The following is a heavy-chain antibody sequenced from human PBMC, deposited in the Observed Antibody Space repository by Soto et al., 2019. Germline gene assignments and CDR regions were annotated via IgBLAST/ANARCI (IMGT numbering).Heavy chain of an antibody. J-gene: IGHJ3*02. CDR1: GFTFSSYA. Sequence: EVQLLESGGGLVQPGGSLRLSCAASGFTFSSYAMSWVRQAPGKGLEWVSAISGSGGSTYYADSVKGRFTISRDNSKNTLYLQMNSLRAEDTAVYYCAKSDIVTLILPGAFDIWGQGTMVTVSS. V-gene: IGHV3-23*01. CDR2: ISGSGGST. D-gene: IGHD5-12*01. CDR3: AKSDIVTLILPGAFDI.